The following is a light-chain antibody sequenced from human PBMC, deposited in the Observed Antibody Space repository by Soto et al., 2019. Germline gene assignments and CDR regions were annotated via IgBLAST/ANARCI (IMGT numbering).Light chain of an antibody. CDR1: QTLDSHY. CDR2: GTS. V-gene: IGKV3D-7*01. Sequence: EIVLTQSPATLSSFPGDRVTLSCRASQTLDSHYLAWYQQKPGQAPRLLIYGTSNRAAGIPDRFSGSRSGTEFTLTISSLQPDDFATYHCQQYNTYCTFAQGTKV. CDR3: QQYNTYCT. J-gene: IGKJ2*02.